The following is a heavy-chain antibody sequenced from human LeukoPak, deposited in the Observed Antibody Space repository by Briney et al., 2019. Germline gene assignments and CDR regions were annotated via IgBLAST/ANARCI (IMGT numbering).Heavy chain of an antibody. CDR1: GGSISSSSYY. CDR2: TYYSGST. Sequence: SETLSLTCTVSGGSISSSSYYWGWIRQPPGKGLEWIGSTYYSGSTYYNPSLKSRVTISVDTSKNQFSLKLSSVTAADTAVYYCPRPIKYGGNRIYAFDIWGQGTMVTVSS. V-gene: IGHV4-39*01. J-gene: IGHJ3*02. D-gene: IGHD4-23*01. CDR3: PRPIKYGGNRIYAFDI.